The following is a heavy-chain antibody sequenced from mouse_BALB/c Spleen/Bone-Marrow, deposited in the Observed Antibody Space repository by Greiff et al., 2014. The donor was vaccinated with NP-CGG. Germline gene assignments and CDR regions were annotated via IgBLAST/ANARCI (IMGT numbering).Heavy chain of an antibody. J-gene: IGHJ2*01. CDR1: GYSFTGYY. V-gene: IGHV1S34*01. D-gene: IGHD2-2*01. CDR2: ISCYNGAT. Sequence: LVKTGASVKISCKASGYSFTGYYMHWVKQSHGKSLEWIGYISCYNGATSYNQKFKGKATFTVDTSSSTAYMQFNSLTSEDSAVYYCARSGGAYGYDERYYFDYWGQGTTLTVSS. CDR3: ARSGGAYGYDERYYFDY.